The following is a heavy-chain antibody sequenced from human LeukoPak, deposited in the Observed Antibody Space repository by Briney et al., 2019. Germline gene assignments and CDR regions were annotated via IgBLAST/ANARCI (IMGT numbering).Heavy chain of an antibody. CDR1: GYTFTGYY. Sequence: GASVKVSCKASGYTFTGYYMHWVRQAPGQGLEWMGWISAYNGNTNYAQKLQGRVTMTTDTSTSTAYMELRSLRSDDTAVYYCARDKGPEGGYGTGGFDYWGQGTLVTVSS. CDR2: ISAYNGNT. D-gene: IGHD5-12*01. CDR3: ARDKGPEGGYGTGGFDY. J-gene: IGHJ4*02. V-gene: IGHV1-18*04.